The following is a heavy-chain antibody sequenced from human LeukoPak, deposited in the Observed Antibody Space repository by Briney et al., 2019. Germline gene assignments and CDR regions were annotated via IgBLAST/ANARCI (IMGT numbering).Heavy chain of an antibody. CDR2: IYYSGST. CDR3: ARREWELLHFDY. J-gene: IGHJ4*02. D-gene: IGHD1-26*01. V-gene: IGHV4-39*07. Sequence: SSETLSLTCTVSGGSISSSSYYWGWIRQPPGKGLEWIGSIYYSGSTYYNPSLKSRVTISVDTSKNQFSLKLSSVTAADTAVYYCARREWELLHFDYWGQGTLVTVSS. CDR1: GGSISSSSYY.